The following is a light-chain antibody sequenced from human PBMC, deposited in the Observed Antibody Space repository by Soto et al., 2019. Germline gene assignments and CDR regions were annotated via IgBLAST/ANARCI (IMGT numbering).Light chain of an antibody. V-gene: IGKV1-39*01. CDR2: GAS. CDR3: QQSYSTPPYT. Sequence: DIQMTQSPSSLSASVGDRVTITCRASQTITTYLNWYQQKPGKAPKLLIYGASNLRSGVPSRFSGGVSGTNFTLTIGILQPEDSTTYFCQQSYSTPPYTFGQGTKVEIK. CDR1: QTITTY. J-gene: IGKJ2*01.